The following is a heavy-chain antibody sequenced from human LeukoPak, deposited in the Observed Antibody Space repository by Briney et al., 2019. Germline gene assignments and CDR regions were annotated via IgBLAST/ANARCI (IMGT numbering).Heavy chain of an antibody. CDR2: INWNGGST. J-gene: IGHJ6*03. CDR1: GFTCDDYG. CDR3: ARGNYGCNSVYYYYMDV. V-gene: IGHV3-20*04. D-gene: IGHD4-23*01. Sequence: GGSLRLSGAATGFTCDDYGMSWVRQAPGKGLEWVSGINWNGGSTGYADSVKGRFTISRDNAKNSLYLQMNSLRAEDTALYYCARGNYGCNSVYYYYMDVWGKGTTVTVSS.